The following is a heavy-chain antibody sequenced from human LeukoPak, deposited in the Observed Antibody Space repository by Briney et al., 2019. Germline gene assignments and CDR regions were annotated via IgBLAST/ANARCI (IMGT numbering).Heavy chain of an antibody. CDR1: GFPFRSQG. Sequence: GSLKLPLGTPGFPFRSQGNEWVRQAPGKGLEYVSAISSNGGGTYYANSVKGRFTIAKDNSKNTVYLQMGSLRAEDMALYYCARIATGPWLGVDYWGQGTLVTVSS. CDR3: ARIATGPWLGVDY. J-gene: IGHJ4*02. V-gene: IGHV3-64*01. CDR2: ISSNGGGT. D-gene: IGHD5-24*01.